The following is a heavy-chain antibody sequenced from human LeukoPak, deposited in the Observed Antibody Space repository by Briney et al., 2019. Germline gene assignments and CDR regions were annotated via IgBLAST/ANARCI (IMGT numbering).Heavy chain of an antibody. D-gene: IGHD1-26*01. CDR1: GFTSSSYW. CDR2: IKQDGSEK. V-gene: IGHV3-7*01. CDR3: ARVGLKGATTIRSSDY. J-gene: IGHJ4*02. Sequence: GGSLRLSCAASGFTSSSYWMSWGRQAPGGGGEGVAYIKQDGSEKYYVDSVKGRFTISRDNAESSLYLQMNSLRAEDSAVYYCARVGLKGATTIRSSDYWGQGTLVTVSS.